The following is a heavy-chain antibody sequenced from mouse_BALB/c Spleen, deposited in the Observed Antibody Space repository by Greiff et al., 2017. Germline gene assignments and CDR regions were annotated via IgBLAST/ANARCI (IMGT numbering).Heavy chain of an antibody. CDR2: IRNKANGYTT. Sequence: EVQLQQSGGGLVQPGGSLRLSCATSGFTFTDYYMSWVRQPPGKALEWLGFIRNKANGYTTEYSASVKGRFTISRDNSQSILYLQMNTLRAEDSATYYCARDSPYGYDWYFDVWGAGTTVTVSS. D-gene: IGHD2-2*01. CDR1: GFTFTDYY. V-gene: IGHV7-3*02. J-gene: IGHJ1*01. CDR3: ARDSPYGYDWYFDV.